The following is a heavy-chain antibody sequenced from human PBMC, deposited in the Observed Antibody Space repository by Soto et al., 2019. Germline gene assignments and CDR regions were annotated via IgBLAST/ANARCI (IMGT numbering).Heavy chain of an antibody. Sequence: SETLSLTCAVYGGSFSGYYWSWIRQPPGKGLEWIGEINHSGSTNYNPSLKSRVTISVDTSKNQFSLKLSSVTAADTAVYYCARGDILTGYYPDDWGQGTLVTVSS. CDR1: GGSFSGYY. CDR3: ARGDILTGYYPDD. D-gene: IGHD3-9*01. J-gene: IGHJ4*02. V-gene: IGHV4-34*01. CDR2: INHSGST.